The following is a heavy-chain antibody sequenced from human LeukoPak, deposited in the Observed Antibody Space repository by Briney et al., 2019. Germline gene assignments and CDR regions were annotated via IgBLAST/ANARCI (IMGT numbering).Heavy chain of an antibody. CDR2: INHSGST. D-gene: IGHD3-22*01. CDR1: GGPFSGYY. J-gene: IGHJ4*02. CDR3: ARGGGSSGYYYSD. V-gene: IGHV4-34*01. Sequence: PSETLSLTCAVYGGPFSGYYWSWIRQPPGKGLEWIGEINHSGSTNYNPSLKSRVTISVDTSKNQFSLKLSSVGAADTAVYYCARGGGSSGYYYSDWGQGTLVTVSS.